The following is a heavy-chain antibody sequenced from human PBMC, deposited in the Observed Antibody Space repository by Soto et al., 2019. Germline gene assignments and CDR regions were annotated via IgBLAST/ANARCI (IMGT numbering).Heavy chain of an antibody. CDR3: AKDQLPGLRGVITYYYGMDV. Sequence: QVQLVESGGGVVQPGRSLRLSCAASGFTFSSYGMHWVRQAPRKGLEWVAVISYDGSNKYYADSVKGRFTISRDNSKNTLYLQMNSLRAEDTALLYCAKDQLPGLRGVITYYYGMDVWGQGTTVTVSS. D-gene: IGHD3-10*01. CDR1: GFTFSSYG. V-gene: IGHV3-30*18. CDR2: ISYDGSNK. J-gene: IGHJ6*02.